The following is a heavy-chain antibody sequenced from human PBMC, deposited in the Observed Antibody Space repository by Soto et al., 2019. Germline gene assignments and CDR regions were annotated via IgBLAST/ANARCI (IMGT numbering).Heavy chain of an antibody. CDR1: GGSISSYY. D-gene: IGHD3-10*01. V-gene: IGHV4-59*01. CDR3: ARDPGSWYFDS. CDR2: VYYSGST. Sequence: SATLSLTCTVSGGSISSYYWSWIRQPPGKGLELIGYVYYSGSTNYNPSLRSRVNISVDTSKNQLSLKMSSVTAADTAVYYCARDPGSWYFDSRGKGILVTVS. J-gene: IGHJ4*02.